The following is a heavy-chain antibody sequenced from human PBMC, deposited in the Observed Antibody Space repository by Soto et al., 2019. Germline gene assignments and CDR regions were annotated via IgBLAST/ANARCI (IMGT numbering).Heavy chain of an antibody. D-gene: IGHD3-22*01. Sequence: QVQLVQSGAEVKKPGASVKVSCKASGYTFTSYGISWVRQAPGQGLEWMGWISAYNGNTNYAQKLQGRVTMTTDTSTRTAYMELRSLRSDDTAVYYCASDPYYYDSSGPGWFGPWGQGTLVTVSS. V-gene: IGHV1-18*01. CDR1: GYTFTSYG. CDR2: ISAYNGNT. J-gene: IGHJ5*02. CDR3: ASDPYYYDSSGPGWFGP.